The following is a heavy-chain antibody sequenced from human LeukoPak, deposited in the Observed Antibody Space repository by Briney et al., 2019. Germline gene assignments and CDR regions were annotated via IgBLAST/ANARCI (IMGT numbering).Heavy chain of an antibody. CDR2: ITSSGSTI. V-gene: IGHV3-48*04. D-gene: IGHD3-9*01. CDR1: GFTFSSYG. J-gene: IGHJ4*02. Sequence: GRSLRLSCAASGFTFSSYGMHWVRQAPGKGLEWVSYITSSGSTIYCADSVKGRFTISRDNAKNSLYLQMNSLRAEDTAVYYCAKNDWSSSFYFDYWGQGTLVTVSS. CDR3: AKNDWSSSFYFDY.